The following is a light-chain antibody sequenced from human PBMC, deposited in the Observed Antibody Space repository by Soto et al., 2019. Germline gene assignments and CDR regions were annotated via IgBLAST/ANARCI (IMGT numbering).Light chain of an antibody. CDR3: QQYGGSPGT. J-gene: IGKJ1*01. Sequence: ELVLTQSPGTLSLSPGERATLSCRASQSVSSSHLAWYQQKPGQAPRLLIYGASSRATGIPDRFSGSGSGTDFTLTISRLEPEDFAVYYCQQYGGSPGTFGQGTKVEIK. CDR1: QSVSSSH. V-gene: IGKV3-20*01. CDR2: GAS.